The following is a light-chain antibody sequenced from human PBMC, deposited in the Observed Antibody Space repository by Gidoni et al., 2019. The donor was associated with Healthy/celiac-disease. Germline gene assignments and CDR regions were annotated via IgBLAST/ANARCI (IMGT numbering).Light chain of an antibody. Sequence: DIVMTQSPDSLAVSLGERATINCKSSQSVSYSSNNKNYLAWYQQKPGQPPKLLIYCASTRESGVPDRFSGSGSGTDFTLTISSLQAEDVAVYYCQQYYSTPETFXQXTKLEIK. CDR3: QQYYSTPET. CDR1: QSVSYSSNNKNY. V-gene: IGKV4-1*01. CDR2: CAS. J-gene: IGKJ2*01.